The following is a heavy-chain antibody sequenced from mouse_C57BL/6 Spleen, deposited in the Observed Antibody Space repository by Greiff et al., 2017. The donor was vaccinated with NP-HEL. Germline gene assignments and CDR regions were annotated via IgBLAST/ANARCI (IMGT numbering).Heavy chain of an antibody. CDR3: AREGVTYFGY. J-gene: IGHJ2*01. CDR1: GYTFTSYT. Sequence: QVQLQQSGAELARPGASVKMSCKASGYTFTSYTMHWVKQRPGQGLEWIGYIYPSSGYTKYNQKFKDKATLTADKSSSTAYMQLSSLTSEDSAVYYCAREGVTYFGYWGQGTTLTVSA. CDR2: IYPSSGYT. D-gene: IGHD2-12*01. V-gene: IGHV1-4*01.